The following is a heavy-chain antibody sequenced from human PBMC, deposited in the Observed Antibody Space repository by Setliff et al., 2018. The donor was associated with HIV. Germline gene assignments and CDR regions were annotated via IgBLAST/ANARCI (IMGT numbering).Heavy chain of an antibody. V-gene: IGHV4-61*02. J-gene: IGHJ6*03. CDR2: IYTSGST. CDR1: GVSISSGSYY. Sequence: PSETLSLTCTVSGVSISSGSYYWSWIRQSAGKGLEWIGRIYTSGSTNDNPSLKSRITISVDTSNNQFSLILSSMAAADTAVYYCARDKGYYYMDVWGKGITVTVSS. CDR3: ARDKGYYYMDV.